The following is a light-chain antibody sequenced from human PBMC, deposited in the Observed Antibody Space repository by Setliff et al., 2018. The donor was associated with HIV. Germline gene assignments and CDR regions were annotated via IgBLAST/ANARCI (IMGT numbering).Light chain of an antibody. Sequence: QSALAQPASVSGSPGQSITISCTGTSSDIGVSKYVSWYQQHPGRAPKLMIFEVINRPSGVSDRFSGSKSGNTASLTISGFQAEDEADYYCSSYKTGNTLVFGGGTKGTVL. V-gene: IGLV2-14*01. CDR1: SSDIGVSKY. CDR2: EVI. J-gene: IGLJ3*02. CDR3: SSYKTGNTLV.